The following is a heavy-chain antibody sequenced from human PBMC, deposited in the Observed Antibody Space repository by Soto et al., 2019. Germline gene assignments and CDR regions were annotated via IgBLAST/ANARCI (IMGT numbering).Heavy chain of an antibody. Sequence: QVQLQESGPGLVKPSETLSLTCTVSGGSISSYYWSWIRQPPGKGLEWIGYIYYSGSTNYNPSLKSRVTTTVDTSKNQFSLKPSSVTAADTAVYYCARRYGASFDYWGQGPLVTVSS. CDR1: GGSISSYY. V-gene: IGHV4-59*01. CDR2: IYYSGST. J-gene: IGHJ4*02. CDR3: ARRYGASFDY. D-gene: IGHD4-17*01.